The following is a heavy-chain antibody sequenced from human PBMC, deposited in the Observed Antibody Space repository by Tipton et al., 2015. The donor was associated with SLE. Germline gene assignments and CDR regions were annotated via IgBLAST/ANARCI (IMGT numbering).Heavy chain of an antibody. CDR1: GGSISSYY. CDR2: IYTSGST. J-gene: IGHJ3*02. V-gene: IGHV4-4*09. Sequence: TLSLTCTVSGGSISSYYWSWIRQPPGKGLEWIGYIYTSGSTNYNPSLKSRVTISVDTSKNQFSLKLSSVTAADTAVYYYARGQGSYYDILTGGAFDIWGQGTMVTVSS. D-gene: IGHD3-9*01. CDR3: ARGQGSYYDILTGGAFDI.